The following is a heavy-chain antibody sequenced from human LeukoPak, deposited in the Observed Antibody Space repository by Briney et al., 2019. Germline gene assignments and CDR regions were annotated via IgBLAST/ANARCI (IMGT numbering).Heavy chain of an antibody. CDR3: ARDLRSRNSRRFDY. CDR2: IYTSGST. CDR1: GGSISSGSYY. D-gene: IGHD2-21*01. V-gene: IGHV4-61*02. J-gene: IGHJ4*02. Sequence: SETLSLTCTVSGGSISSGSYYWSWIRQPAGKGLEWIGRIYTSGSTNYNPSLKSRVTISVDTSKNQFSLKLSSVTAADTAVYYCARDLRSRNSRRFDYWGQGTLVTVSS.